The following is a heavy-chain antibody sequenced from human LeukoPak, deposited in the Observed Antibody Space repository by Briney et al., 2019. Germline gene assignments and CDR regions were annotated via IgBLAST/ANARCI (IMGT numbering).Heavy chain of an antibody. CDR2: ISGSGGST. D-gene: IGHD3-22*01. CDR3: AKDVTTYYYYYMDV. J-gene: IGHJ6*03. CDR1: GFTFDDYA. V-gene: IGHV3-23*01. Sequence: PGGSLRLSCAASGFTFDDYAMSWVRQAPGKGLEWVSAISGSGGSTYYADSVKGRFTISRDNSKNTLYLQMNSLRAEDTAVYYCAKDVTTYYYYYMDVWGKGTTVTVSS.